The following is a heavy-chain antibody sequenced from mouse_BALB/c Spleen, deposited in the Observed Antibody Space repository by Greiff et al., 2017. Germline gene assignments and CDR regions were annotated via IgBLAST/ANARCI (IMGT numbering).Heavy chain of an antibody. CDR3: ARNDGYPHYYAMDY. CDR2: IYPGNGDT. J-gene: IGHJ4*01. Sequence: LQQPGAELVKPGASVKMSCKASGYTFTSYNMHWVKQTPGQGLEWIGAIYPGNGDTSYNQKFKGKATLTADKSSSTAYMQLSSLTSEDSAVYYCARNDGYPHYYAMDYWGQGTSVTVSS. V-gene: IGHV1-12*01. CDR1: GYTFTSYN. D-gene: IGHD2-3*01.